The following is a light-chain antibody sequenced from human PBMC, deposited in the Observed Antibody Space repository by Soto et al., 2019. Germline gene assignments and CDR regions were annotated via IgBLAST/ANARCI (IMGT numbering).Light chain of an antibody. CDR1: QSVSSSY. Sequence: EIVLTQSPGTLSLSPGEIASLSFRASQSVSSSYLAWYQQKAGQAPRLLIYGASSRATGIPDRFSGSGSGTDFTLTISRLEPEDFAVYYCQQYGSWTFGQGTKVDIK. J-gene: IGKJ1*01. CDR3: QQYGSWT. CDR2: GAS. V-gene: IGKV3-20*01.